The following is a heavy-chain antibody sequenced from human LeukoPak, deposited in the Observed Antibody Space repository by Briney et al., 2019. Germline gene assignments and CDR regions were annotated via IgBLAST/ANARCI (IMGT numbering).Heavy chain of an antibody. Sequence: ASVKVSCKASGYTFTNYYIHLVRQASGQGLEWMGFINPSGGSTSYAQKFQARVTMTRDTSTSTVYMELSSLRSEDTAVYYCARDRSGGYYDWFDPWGQGTLVTVSS. D-gene: IGHD3-10*01. V-gene: IGHV1-46*01. CDR3: ARDRSGGYYDWFDP. CDR1: GYTFTNYY. J-gene: IGHJ5*02. CDR2: INPSGGST.